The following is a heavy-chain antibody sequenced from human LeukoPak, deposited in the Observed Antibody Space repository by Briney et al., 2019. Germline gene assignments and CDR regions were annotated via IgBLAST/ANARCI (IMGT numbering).Heavy chain of an antibody. J-gene: IGHJ5*02. D-gene: IGHD1-26*01. CDR2: IIPILGIA. CDR3: ARCSGSPHWFDP. Sequence: SVKVSCKASGGTFSSYAISWVRQAPGQGLEWMGRIIPILGIANYAQKFQGRVTITADKSTSTAYMELSSLRSEDTAVYYCARCSGSPHWFDPWGQGTLVTVSS. V-gene: IGHV1-69*04. CDR1: GGTFSSYA.